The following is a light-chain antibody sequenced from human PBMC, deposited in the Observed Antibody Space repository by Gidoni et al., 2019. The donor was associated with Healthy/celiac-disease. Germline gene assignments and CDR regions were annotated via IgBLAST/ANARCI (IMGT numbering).Light chain of an antibody. CDR1: SSNLGSNT. CDR2: SNN. V-gene: IGLV1-44*01. CDR3: AAWDDSLNGPFVV. Sequence: QSVLTQPPSACGTPGQRVTISCSGSSSNLGSNTVNWYQQLPGTAPKLLIYSNNQRPSGVPDRFSGSKSGTSASLAISGLQSEDGADYYCAAWDDSLNGPFVVFGGGTKLTVL. J-gene: IGLJ2*01.